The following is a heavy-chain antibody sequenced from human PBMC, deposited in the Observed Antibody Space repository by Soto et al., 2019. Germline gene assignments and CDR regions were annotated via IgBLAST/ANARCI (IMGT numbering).Heavy chain of an antibody. Sequence: VGSLRLSCAASGFSFSHYWMHWVRQAPGKGLVWVSRISPDGRTTTYADSVKGRFTTSRDKAKSTLYLQMNSLTVEDGAVYYCADSWLPTSYWGPGTLVTVSS. D-gene: IGHD3-10*01. CDR2: ISPDGRTT. CDR3: ADSWLPTSY. CDR1: GFSFSHYW. V-gene: IGHV3-74*01. J-gene: IGHJ4*02.